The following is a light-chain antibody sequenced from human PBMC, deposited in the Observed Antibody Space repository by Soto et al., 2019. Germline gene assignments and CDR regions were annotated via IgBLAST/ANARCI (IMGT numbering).Light chain of an antibody. V-gene: IGKV3-11*01. Sequence: EIVLTQSPATLSLSPGDTATLSCRASQSVTSSLAWFQQKPGQAPRLLIYDVSRRATALPARFSGSGSGTDSTLTISRLEPEDFAVYYCQQRTTWPTFGGGTKVEIK. CDR3: QQRTTWPT. J-gene: IGKJ4*01. CDR1: QSVTSS. CDR2: DVS.